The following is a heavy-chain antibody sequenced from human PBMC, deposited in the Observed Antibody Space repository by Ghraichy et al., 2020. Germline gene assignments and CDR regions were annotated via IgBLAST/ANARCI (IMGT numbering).Heavy chain of an antibody. Sequence: GGSLRLSCAASGFTFSSNYMSWVRQAPGKGLEWVSVIYSGGSTYYADSVKGRFTISRDNSKNTLYLQMNSLRAEDTAVYYCAREAPFTGFDYWGQGTLVTVSS. J-gene: IGHJ4*02. CDR2: IYSGGST. D-gene: IGHD3-9*01. CDR3: AREAPFTGFDY. V-gene: IGHV3-53*01. CDR1: GFTFSSNY.